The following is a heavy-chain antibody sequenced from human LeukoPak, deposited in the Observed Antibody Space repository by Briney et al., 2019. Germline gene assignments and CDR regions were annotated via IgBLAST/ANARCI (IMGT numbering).Heavy chain of an antibody. CDR2: ISGSGGST. D-gene: IGHD4-17*01. Sequence: PGGSLRLSCAASGFTFSNYGMSWVRQAPGKGLEWVSGISGSGGSTNYADSVKGRFTISRDNSKNTLYLQMNTLRAEDTAIYFCAKRVVSVYYGDHFDYWGQGTLVTVSS. CDR1: GFTFSNYG. CDR3: AKRVVSVYYGDHFDY. J-gene: IGHJ4*02. V-gene: IGHV3-23*01.